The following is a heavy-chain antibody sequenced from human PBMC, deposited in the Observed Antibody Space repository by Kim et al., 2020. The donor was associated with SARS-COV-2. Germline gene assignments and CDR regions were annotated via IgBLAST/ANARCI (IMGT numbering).Heavy chain of an antibody. CDR2: IYYIGST. Sequence: SETLSLTCTVSGDSISSYYWTWIRQPPGNGLEWIGYIYYIGSTIYNPSLKSRITISLDTSKNQFSLKLSSVTAADTAVYYCARLGCTGGNCYYYYYGVDVWGQGTTVTVSS. CDR3: ARLGCTGGNCYYYYYGVDV. J-gene: IGHJ6*02. CDR1: GDSISSYY. V-gene: IGHV4-59*08. D-gene: IGHD2-15*01.